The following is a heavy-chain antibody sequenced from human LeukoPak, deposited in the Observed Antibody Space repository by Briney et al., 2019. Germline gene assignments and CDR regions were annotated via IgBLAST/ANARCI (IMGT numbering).Heavy chain of an antibody. CDR3: ARGRYCSSTSCYRRGYYYYGMDV. D-gene: IGHD2-2*02. J-gene: IGHJ6*02. CDR1: GGSISSGGYS. CDR2: IYHSGST. Sequence: PSETQSLTCAVSGGSISSGGYSWSWSRQPPGKGLEWIGYIYHSGSTYYNPSLKSRVTISVDRSKNQFSLKLSSVTAADTAVYYCARGRYCSSTSCYRRGYYYYGMDVWGQGTTVTVSS. V-gene: IGHV4-30-2*01.